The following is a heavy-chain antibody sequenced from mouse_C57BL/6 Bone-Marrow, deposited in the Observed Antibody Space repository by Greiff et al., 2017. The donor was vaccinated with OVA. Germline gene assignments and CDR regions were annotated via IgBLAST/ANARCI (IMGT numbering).Heavy chain of an antibody. J-gene: IGHJ3*01. CDR1: GYAFSSSW. V-gene: IGHV1-82*01. CDR3: AIGYYSSSYGFAY. CDR2: IYPGDGDT. Sequence: QVQLQQSGPELVKPGASVKISCTASGYAFSSSWMNWVKQRPGKGLEWIGWIYPGDGDTNYNGKFKGKATLTADKSSSTAYMQLSSVTSEDSAVYYCAIGYYSSSYGFAYWGQGTMVTVST. D-gene: IGHD1-1*01.